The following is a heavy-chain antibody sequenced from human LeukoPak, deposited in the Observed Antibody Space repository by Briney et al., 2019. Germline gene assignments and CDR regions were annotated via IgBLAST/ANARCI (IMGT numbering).Heavy chain of an antibody. Sequence: ASVKLSCKASGYTFTSYAMHWVRQAPGQRLEWMGWINAGNGDTKYSQNFQGRVTITRDTSASTAYMELSSLRSEDTAVYYCARVSSGWHGYLDYWGQGTPVTVSS. D-gene: IGHD6-25*01. CDR2: INAGNGDT. CDR3: ARVSSGWHGYLDY. CDR1: GYTFTSYA. J-gene: IGHJ4*02. V-gene: IGHV1-3*01.